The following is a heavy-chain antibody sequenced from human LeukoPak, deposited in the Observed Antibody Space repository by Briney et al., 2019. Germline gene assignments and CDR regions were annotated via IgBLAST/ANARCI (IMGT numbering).Heavy chain of an antibody. J-gene: IGHJ6*03. CDR2: IYYSGST. D-gene: IGHD3-3*01. Sequence: SETLSLTCTVSGGSISSSSYYWGWIRQPPGKGLEWIGSIYYSGSTYYNPSLKSRVTISVDTSKNQFSLKLSSVTAADTAVYYCARSYYDFWSGYYYYYYMDVWGKGTTVTVSS. CDR3: ARSYYDFWSGYYYYYYMDV. V-gene: IGHV4-39*01. CDR1: GGSISSSSYY.